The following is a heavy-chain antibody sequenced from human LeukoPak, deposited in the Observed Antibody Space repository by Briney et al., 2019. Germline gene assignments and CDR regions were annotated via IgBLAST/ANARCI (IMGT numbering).Heavy chain of an antibody. CDR2: ISASGGNT. D-gene: IGHD3-16*01. V-gene: IGHV3-23*01. CDR3: AKKVGGVYAFDI. Sequence: GGSRRLSCAGSGFTFSSFAMSGVRWAPGKGLQWVSVISASGGNTYYADSVKGRFTVSRDNSKNTLYLQMNSLRAEDTAVYYCAKKVGGVYAFDIWGQGTMVTVSS. CDR1: GFTFSSFA. J-gene: IGHJ3*02.